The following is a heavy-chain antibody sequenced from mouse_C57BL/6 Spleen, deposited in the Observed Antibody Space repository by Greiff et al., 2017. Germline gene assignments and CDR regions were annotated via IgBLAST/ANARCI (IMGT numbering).Heavy chain of an antibody. V-gene: IGHV14-2*01. J-gene: IGHJ1*03. Sequence: VQLQQSGAELVQPGASVKLSCTASGFNIKDYYMHWVKQRTEQGLEWIGRIDPEDGETKYAPQFPGQATITSDTSSNTADLQLSSLTSEDTAVDYCARSLGNWYFDVWGTVTTVTVSS. CDR1: GFNIKDYY. CDR2: IDPEDGET. D-gene: IGHD4-1*01. CDR3: ARSLGNWYFDV.